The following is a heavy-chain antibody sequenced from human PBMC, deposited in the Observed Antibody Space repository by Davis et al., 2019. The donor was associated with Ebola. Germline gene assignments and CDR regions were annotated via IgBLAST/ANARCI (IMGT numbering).Heavy chain of an antibody. V-gene: IGHV1-24*01. CDR2: FDPQDAET. CDR3: ATLGEAADFYYYMDV. D-gene: IGHD2-15*01. CDR1: GHTLTELS. Sequence: ASVKVSCKVSGHTLTELSMHWVRLAPGRGLEWMGGFDPQDAETNYAQKFHGRLTMTEDTSTDTAFTELSSLTSDDTAVYYCATLGEAADFYYYMDVWGKGTTVTVSS. J-gene: IGHJ6*03.